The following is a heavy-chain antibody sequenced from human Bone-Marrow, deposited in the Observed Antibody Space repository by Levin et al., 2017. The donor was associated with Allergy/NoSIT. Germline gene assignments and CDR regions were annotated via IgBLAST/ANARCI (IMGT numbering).Heavy chain of an antibody. CDR2: IYSGGST. V-gene: IGHV3-66*01. J-gene: IGHJ4*02. CDR1: GFTVSSNY. Sequence: HPGGSLRLSCAASGFTVSSNYMSWVRQAPGKGLDWVSVIYSGGSTYYADSVKGRFTVSRDNSKNTLYLQMNSLRAEDTAVYYCVRVSSGDGYKSDYWGQGTLVTVSS. CDR3: VRVSSGDGYKSDY. D-gene: IGHD5-24*01.